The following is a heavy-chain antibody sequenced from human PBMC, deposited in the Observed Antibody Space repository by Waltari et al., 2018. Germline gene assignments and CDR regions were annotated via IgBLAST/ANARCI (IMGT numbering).Heavy chain of an antibody. V-gene: IGHV3-7*01. CDR1: GISFSSFW. J-gene: IGHJ4*02. Sequence: VQLVESGGGLVQPGGSLRLSCAASGISFSSFWMTWVRQAPGKGLEWVANRKQDGSEEYYVDSVKGRFTISKDNAKNSLYLQMNSLRAEDTAVYFCARERRGQSGWYYFDFWGQGSLVTVSS. D-gene: IGHD6-19*01. CDR3: ARERRGQSGWYYFDF. CDR2: RKQDGSEE.